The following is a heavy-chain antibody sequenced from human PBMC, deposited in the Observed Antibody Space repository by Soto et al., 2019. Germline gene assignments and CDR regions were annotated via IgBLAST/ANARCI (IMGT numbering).Heavy chain of an antibody. CDR2: IYYSGPT. V-gene: IGHV4-61*01. Sequence: PSETLSLTCTVSGGSVSRDSNFWSWIRQPPGKGLEWIGYIYYSGPTRYNPSLESRVTISIDSSKNQFPLNLTSVTAADTAVYYCARGYSHSAHWGRGTLVTVSS. J-gene: IGHJ4*02. CDR1: GGSVSRDSNF. D-gene: IGHD4-4*01. CDR3: ARGYSHSAH.